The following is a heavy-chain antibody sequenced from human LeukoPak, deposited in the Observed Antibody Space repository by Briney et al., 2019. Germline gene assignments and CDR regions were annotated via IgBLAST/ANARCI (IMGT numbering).Heavy chain of an antibody. D-gene: IGHD2-21*02. V-gene: IGHV4-34*01. CDR2: INHSGST. CDR1: GGSFSGYY. J-gene: IGHJ4*02. Sequence: SETLSLTCAVYGGSFSGYYWSWIRQPPGKGLEWIGEINHSGSTNYNPSLKSRVTISVDTSKNQFSLKLSSVTAADAAVYYCARGAAYCGGDCYTRTSDFDYWGQGTLVAVSS. CDR3: ARGAAYCGGDCYTRTSDFDY.